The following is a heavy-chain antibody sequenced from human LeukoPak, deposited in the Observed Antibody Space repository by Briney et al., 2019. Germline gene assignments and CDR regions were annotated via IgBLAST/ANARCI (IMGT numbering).Heavy chain of an antibody. CDR2: INPDGSTT. D-gene: IGHD3-22*01. CDR3: ARVLSGSWDWFDP. CDR1: GFTFSRYW. Sequence: GSLRLSCAASGFTFSRYWIHWVRQAPGKGLEWVSRINPDGSTTTYADSVKGRFTISRDNTKNTVYLQMNSLRAEDTAVYYCARVLSGSWDWFDPWGQGTLFTVSS. J-gene: IGHJ5*02. V-gene: IGHV3-74*01.